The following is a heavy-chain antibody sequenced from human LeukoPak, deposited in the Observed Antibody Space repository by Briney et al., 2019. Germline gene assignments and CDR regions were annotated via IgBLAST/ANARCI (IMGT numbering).Heavy chain of an antibody. V-gene: IGHV1-2*04. CDR2: INPNSGGT. D-gene: IGHD5-12*01. CDR1: GYTFTSYY. Sequence: ASVKVSCKASGYTFTSYYMHWVRQAPGQGLEWTGWINPNSGGTNYAQKFQGWVTMTRDTSISTAYMELSRLRSDDTAVYYCARSYSGYDPFDYWGQGTLVTVSS. J-gene: IGHJ4*02. CDR3: ARSYSGYDPFDY.